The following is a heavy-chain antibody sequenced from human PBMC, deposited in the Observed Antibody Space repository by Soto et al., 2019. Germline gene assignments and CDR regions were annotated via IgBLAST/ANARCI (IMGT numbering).Heavy chain of an antibody. CDR1: GGSISSGGYY. Sequence: ASETLSLTCTVSGGSISSGGYYWSWIRQHTGKGLEWIGYIYYSGSTYYNPSLKSRVTISVDTSKNQFSLKLSSVTAADTAVYYCARGRLGGNYFDYWGQGTLVTVSS. CDR2: IYYSGST. V-gene: IGHV4-31*03. J-gene: IGHJ4*02. CDR3: ARGRLGGNYFDY. D-gene: IGHD3-10*01.